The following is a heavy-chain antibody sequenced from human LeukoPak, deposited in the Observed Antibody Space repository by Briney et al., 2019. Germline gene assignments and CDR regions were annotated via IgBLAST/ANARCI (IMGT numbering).Heavy chain of an antibody. D-gene: IGHD2-2*01. CDR2: ISAYNGNT. Sequence: GASVKVSCKASGYTFTGYYMHWVRQAPGQGLEWMGWISAYNGNTNYAQKLQGRVTMTTDTSTSTAYMELRSLRSDDTAVYYCARGYCSSTSCLRGFDYWGQGTLVTVSS. CDR1: GYTFTGYY. V-gene: IGHV1-18*04. CDR3: ARGYCSSTSCLRGFDY. J-gene: IGHJ4*02.